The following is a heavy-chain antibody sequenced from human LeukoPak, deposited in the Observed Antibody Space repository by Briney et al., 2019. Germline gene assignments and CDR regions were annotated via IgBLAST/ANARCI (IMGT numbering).Heavy chain of an antibody. Sequence: SETLSLTCAVYGGSFSGYYWSWIRQPPGKGLEWIGEINHSGSTNYNPSLKSRVTISVGTSKNQFSLKLSSVTAADTAVYYCARFRANYYYYGMDVWGKGTTVTVSS. J-gene: IGHJ6*04. CDR1: GGSFSGYY. V-gene: IGHV4-34*01. CDR2: INHSGST. CDR3: ARFRANYYYYGMDV.